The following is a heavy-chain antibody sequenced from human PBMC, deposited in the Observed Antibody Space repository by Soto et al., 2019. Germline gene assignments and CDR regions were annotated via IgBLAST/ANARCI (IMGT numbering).Heavy chain of an antibody. CDR1: GDSISTTSYY. Sequence: SETLSLTCTVSGDSISTTSYYWAWIRQPPGKGLEWIGSVYYSGSTYYNPSLKSRVTISVDTSKNQFSLKLSSVTAADTAVYYCARHREGGSSSSGYYYYGMDVWGQGTTVTVSS. V-gene: IGHV4-39*01. CDR3: ARHREGGSSSSGYYYYGMDV. CDR2: VYYSGST. D-gene: IGHD6-6*01. J-gene: IGHJ6*02.